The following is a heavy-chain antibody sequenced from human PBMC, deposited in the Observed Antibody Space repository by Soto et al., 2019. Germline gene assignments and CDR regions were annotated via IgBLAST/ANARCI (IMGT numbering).Heavy chain of an antibody. J-gene: IGHJ5*02. CDR3: ARLYCTTSTCDSWFDP. CDR1: GYTFTTFW. V-gene: IGHV5-10-1*01. Sequence: GESLKISCTGFGYTFTTFWTSWVRQMPGKGLEWMGRIDPRDSYVNYSPSFQGHVTISADKSISTAYLQWGSLKASDTAMYYCARLYCTTSTCDSWFDPWGQGTLVTVSS. D-gene: IGHD2-2*01. CDR2: IDPRDSYV.